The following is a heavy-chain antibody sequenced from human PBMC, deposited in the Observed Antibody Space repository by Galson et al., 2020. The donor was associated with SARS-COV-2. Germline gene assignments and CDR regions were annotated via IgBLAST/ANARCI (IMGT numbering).Heavy chain of an antibody. D-gene: IGHD3-3*01. CDR2: IYHSGST. CDR1: GGSISSSNW. Sequence: SETLSLTCAVSGGSISSSNWWSWVRQPPGKGLEWIGEIYHSGSTNYNPSLKSRVTISVDTSKNQFSLKLSSVTAADTAVYYCARAGSDFWSGEVYYYGMDVWGQGTTVTVSS. J-gene: IGHJ6*02. V-gene: IGHV4-4*02. CDR3: ARAGSDFWSGEVYYYGMDV.